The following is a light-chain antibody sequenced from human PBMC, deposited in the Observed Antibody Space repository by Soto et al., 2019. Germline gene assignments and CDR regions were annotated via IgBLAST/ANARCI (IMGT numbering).Light chain of an antibody. J-gene: IGLJ1*01. CDR1: SSDVGAYNY. Sequence: QSVLTQPPSASGSPGQSVTISCTGTSSDVGAYNYVSWYQQHPGKAPKLMIYEVSKRPSGVPDRFSGSKSGNTASLTVSGLQAEDEADYYCSSYAGRNHFFYVLGTGTKVTVL. CDR3: SSYAGRNHFFYV. CDR2: EVS. V-gene: IGLV2-8*01.